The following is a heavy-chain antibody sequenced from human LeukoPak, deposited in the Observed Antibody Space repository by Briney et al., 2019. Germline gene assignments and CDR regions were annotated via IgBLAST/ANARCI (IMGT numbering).Heavy chain of an antibody. D-gene: IGHD3-10*01. V-gene: IGHV4-38-2*02. CDR2: IYHSGST. CDR1: GYSISSGYY. CDR3: ASFTDGSGSYLLDY. J-gene: IGHJ4*02. Sequence: PSETLPLTCTVSGYSISSGYYWGWIRQPPGKGLEWIGSIYHSGSTYYNPSLKSRVTISVDTSKNQFSLKLSSVTAADTAVYYCASFTDGSGSYLLDYWGQGTLVTVSS.